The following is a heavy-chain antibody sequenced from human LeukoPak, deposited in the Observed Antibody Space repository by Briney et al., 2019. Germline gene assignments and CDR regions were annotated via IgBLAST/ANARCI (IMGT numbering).Heavy chain of an antibody. CDR1: GYSFTGYY. Sequence: ASVKVSCKASGYSFTGYYLHWVRQAPGQGLEWMGWINPNSGATNYAQKFQGSVTMTRDTSITTVYMELSSLRSDDTAVYYCARRHPTGTDAFDMWGQGTMVTVSS. CDR2: INPNSGAT. V-gene: IGHV1-2*02. J-gene: IGHJ3*02. D-gene: IGHD1-1*01. CDR3: ARRHPTGTDAFDM.